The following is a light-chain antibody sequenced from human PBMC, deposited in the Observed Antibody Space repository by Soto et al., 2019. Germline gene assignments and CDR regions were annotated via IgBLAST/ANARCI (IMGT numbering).Light chain of an antibody. CDR3: HQYNSFPWT. Sequence: EIVMTQSPATLSVSPGERATLSCRASQSISNNLGWYQQKPGQAPRLLIYDASTRATGIPARFSGSGSGTEFTLTISSLQSEDFASYYCHQYNSFPWTFGQGTKVEIK. CDR1: QSISNN. J-gene: IGKJ1*01. V-gene: IGKV3-15*01. CDR2: DAS.